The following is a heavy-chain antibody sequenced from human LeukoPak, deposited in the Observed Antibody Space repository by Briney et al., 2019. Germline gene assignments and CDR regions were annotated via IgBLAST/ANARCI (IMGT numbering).Heavy chain of an antibody. D-gene: IGHD3-3*01. V-gene: IGHV4-39*07. CDR3: ARRFTIFGVTYWFDP. Sequence: SETLSLTRTVSGGSISSSSYYWGWIRQPPGKGLEWIGSIYYSGSTYYNPSLKSRVTISVDTSKNQFSLKLSSVTAADTAVYYCARRFTIFGVTYWFDPWGQGTLVTVSS. CDR2: IYYSGST. CDR1: GGSISSSSYY. J-gene: IGHJ5*02.